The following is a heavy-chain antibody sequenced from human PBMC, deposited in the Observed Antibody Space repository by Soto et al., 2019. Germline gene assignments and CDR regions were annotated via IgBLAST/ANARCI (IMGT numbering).Heavy chain of an antibody. D-gene: IGHD5-12*01. J-gene: IGHJ4*02. CDR3: ARADIVATIAFDY. CDR2: IYYSGST. V-gene: IGHV4-59*01. Sequence: SETLSLTCTVSGGSISSYYWSWIRQPPGKGLEWIGYIYYSGSTNYNPSPKSRVTISVDTSKNQFSLKLSSVTAAGTAVYYCARADIVATIAFDYWGQGTLVTVSS. CDR1: GGSISSYY.